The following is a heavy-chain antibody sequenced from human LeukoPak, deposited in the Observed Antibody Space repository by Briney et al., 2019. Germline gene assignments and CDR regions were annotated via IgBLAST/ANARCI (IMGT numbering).Heavy chain of an antibody. D-gene: IGHD6-19*01. V-gene: IGHV4-39*07. J-gene: IGHJ4*02. CDR2: IYYSGST. CDR1: GGSISSSSYY. CDR3: ARDPRGSSGWYNFDY. Sequence: SETLSLTCTVSGGSISSSSYYWGWIRQPPGKGLEWIGTIYYSGSTYYNPSLKSRVTISVYTSKNQFSLKMSSVTAADTAVYYCARDPRGSSGWYNFDYWGQGTVVTVSS.